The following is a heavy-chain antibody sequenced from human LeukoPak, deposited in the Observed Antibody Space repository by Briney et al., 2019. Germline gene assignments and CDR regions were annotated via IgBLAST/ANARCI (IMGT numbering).Heavy chain of an antibody. D-gene: IGHD3-3*01. V-gene: IGHV3-23*01. CDR2: ISGSGGST. CDR1: GFTFSSCA. J-gene: IGHJ6*03. CDR3: AKDGGNYDFWSAYYYYYYMDV. Sequence: GGSLRLSCAASGFTFSSCAMSWVRQAPGKGLEWASAISGSGGSTYYADSVKGRFTISRDNSKNTLYLQMNSLRAEDTAVYYCAKDGGNYDFWSAYYYYYYMDVWGKGTTVTVSS.